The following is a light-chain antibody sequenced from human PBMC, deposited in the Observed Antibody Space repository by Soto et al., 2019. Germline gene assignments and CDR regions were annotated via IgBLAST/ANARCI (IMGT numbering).Light chain of an antibody. CDR2: RTS. Sequence: IVMTQSPATLSVYTGERATLTCRASQSISSNLAWYQQKPGQAPRLLMFRTSSRATGFPARFSGSGSGTEFNLTISSLQSEDFGVYYCQQYNNWPLATFGGGT. CDR1: QSISSN. J-gene: IGKJ4*01. V-gene: IGKV3-15*01. CDR3: QQYNNWPLAT.